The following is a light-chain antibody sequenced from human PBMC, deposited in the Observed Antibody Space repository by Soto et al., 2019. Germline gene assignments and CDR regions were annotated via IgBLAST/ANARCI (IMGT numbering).Light chain of an antibody. V-gene: IGKV3-20*01. CDR3: QQYGGSPPT. CDR2: GAS. Sequence: EIVLTQSPGTLSSSPGERATLSCRASQSVSSNYLAWYQRKPGQAPRLLIYGASNRATDIPYRFIGSGSGTDFTLTITRLEPDDFAMYSCQQYGGSPPTFGQGTKVEIK. CDR1: QSVSSNY. J-gene: IGKJ1*01.